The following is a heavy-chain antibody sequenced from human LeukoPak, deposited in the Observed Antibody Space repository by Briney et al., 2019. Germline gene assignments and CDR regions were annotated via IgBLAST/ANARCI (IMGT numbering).Heavy chain of an antibody. CDR2: IYTSGST. J-gene: IGHJ4*02. CDR1: GGSISSYY. CDR3: ARGYCSGGNCYYFDY. V-gene: IGHV4-4*07. Sequence: PSETLSLTXTVSGGSISSYYWSWIRQTAGKGLEWIGRIYTSGSTNYNPSLKSRVTMSVDTSKNQFSLKLSSVTAADTAVYYCARGYCSGGNCYYFDYWGQGTLVTVSS. D-gene: IGHD2-15*01.